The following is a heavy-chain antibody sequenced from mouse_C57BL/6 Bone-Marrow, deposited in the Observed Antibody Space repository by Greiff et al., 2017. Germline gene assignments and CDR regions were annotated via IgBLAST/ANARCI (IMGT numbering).Heavy chain of an antibody. CDR1: GYTFTDYY. CDR2: IGPGSGST. CDR3: ADYGSSYPYWYFDV. Sequence: QVHVKQSGAELVKPGASVKISCKASGYTFTDYYINWVKQRPGQGLEWIGKIGPGSGSTYYNEKFKGKATLTADKSSSTAYMQLSSLTSEDSAVYFCADYGSSYPYWYFDVWGTGTTDTVSS. J-gene: IGHJ1*03. V-gene: IGHV1-77*01. D-gene: IGHD1-1*01.